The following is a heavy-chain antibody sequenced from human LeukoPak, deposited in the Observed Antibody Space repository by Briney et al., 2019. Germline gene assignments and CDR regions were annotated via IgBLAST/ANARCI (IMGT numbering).Heavy chain of an antibody. CDR2: IYYSGYT. J-gene: IGHJ4*02. CDR1: GGPISSYY. Sequence: SETLSLTCTVSGGPISSYYWSWIRQPPGKGLKWIGNIYYSGYTTYSPSLRSRVTISVDTSKNQFSLKLSSVTAADTAVYYCTRGVGSGYSDDWGQGTLVTVSS. V-gene: IGHV4-59*01. D-gene: IGHD3-22*01. CDR3: TRGVGSGYSDD.